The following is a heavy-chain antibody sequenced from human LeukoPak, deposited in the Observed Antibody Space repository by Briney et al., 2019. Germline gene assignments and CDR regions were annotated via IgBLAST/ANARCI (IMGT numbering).Heavy chain of an antibody. CDR1: GFTFSSYA. J-gene: IGHJ4*02. CDR3: ATLTAAGFDY. V-gene: IGHV3-30-3*01. CDR2: ISYDGSNK. Sequence: GGSLRLSCAASGFTFSSYAMHWVRQAPGKGLEWVAVISYDGSNKYYAVSVKGRFIISRDNSKNTLYLQMNSLRAEDTAVYYCATLTAAGFDYWGQGTLVTVSS. D-gene: IGHD6-13*01.